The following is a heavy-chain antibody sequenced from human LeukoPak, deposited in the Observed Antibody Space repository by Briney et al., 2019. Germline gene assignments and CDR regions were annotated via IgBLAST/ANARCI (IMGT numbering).Heavy chain of an antibody. D-gene: IGHD6-19*01. V-gene: IGHV4-34*01. CDR1: GGSFNGYY. Sequence: SETLSLTCAVYGGSFNGYYWSWIRQPPGKGLEWIGEINHSGSTNYNPSLKSRLTISVDTSKNQFSLKLSSVTAADTAVYYCTRRHSGWYGVYFDYWGQGTLVTVSS. CDR3: TRRHSGWYGVYFDY. CDR2: INHSGST. J-gene: IGHJ4*02.